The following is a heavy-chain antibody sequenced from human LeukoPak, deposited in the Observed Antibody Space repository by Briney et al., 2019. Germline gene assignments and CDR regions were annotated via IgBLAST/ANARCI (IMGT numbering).Heavy chain of an antibody. V-gene: IGHV3-9*01. Sequence: GRSLRLSCAASGFRFDEYAMHWVRQVPGKGLEWVSGISWNSGSTDYADSVKGRFTISRDNAKNSLYLQMNSLRVEDTALYCCASDTYYGSGSHHPRRFDYWGQGTLVTVSS. J-gene: IGHJ4*02. CDR2: ISWNSGST. D-gene: IGHD3-10*01. CDR3: ASDTYYGSGSHHPRRFDY. CDR1: GFRFDEYA.